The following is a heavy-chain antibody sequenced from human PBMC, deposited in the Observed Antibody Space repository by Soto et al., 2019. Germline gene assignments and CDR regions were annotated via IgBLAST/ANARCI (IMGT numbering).Heavy chain of an antibody. CDR3: ARDSGYGSGASVNHYLDY. CDR1: GDSISSYY. J-gene: IGHJ4*01. V-gene: IGHV4-59*01. D-gene: IGHD3-10*01. CDR2: INYSGST. Sequence: SETLSLTCTVSGDSISSYYWSWVRQSPGKGLEWIGYINYSGSTNDNPSLKSRVTISVDTSKNQLSLKLTSVTAADTAVYYCARDSGYGSGASVNHYLDYWGHGTLVTVSS.